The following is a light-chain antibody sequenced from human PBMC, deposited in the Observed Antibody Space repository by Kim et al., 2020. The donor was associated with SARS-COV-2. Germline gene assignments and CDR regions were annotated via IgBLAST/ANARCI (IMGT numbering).Light chain of an antibody. Sequence: SVKLTCTLSRGHSSYAIAWHQQQPEKGPRYLMKLNSDGSHSKGDGIPDRFSGSSSGAERYLTISSLQSVDEADYYCQTWGTGIRVFGGGTQLTVL. CDR3: QTWGTGIRV. CDR2: LNSDGSH. V-gene: IGLV4-69*01. CDR1: RGHSSYA. J-gene: IGLJ3*02.